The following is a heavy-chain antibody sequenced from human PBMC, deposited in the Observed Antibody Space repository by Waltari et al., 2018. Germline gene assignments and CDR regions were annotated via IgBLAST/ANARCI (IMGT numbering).Heavy chain of an antibody. D-gene: IGHD2-15*01. V-gene: IGHV1-69*12. J-gene: IGHJ6*03. Sequence: QVQLVQSGAEVKKPGSSVKVSCKASGGTFSSYAISWVRQAPGQGLEWMGGIIPIFGKANYAQKFQGRVTITADESTSTAYMELSSLRSEDTAVYYCARDRVVYCSGGSCYSGDYYMDVWGKGTTVTISS. CDR1: GGTFSSYA. CDR2: IIPIFGKA. CDR3: ARDRVVYCSGGSCYSGDYYMDV.